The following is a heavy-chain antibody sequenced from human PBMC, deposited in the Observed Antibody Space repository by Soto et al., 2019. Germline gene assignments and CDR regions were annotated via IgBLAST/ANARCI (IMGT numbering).Heavy chain of an antibody. CDR1: GFTFSSYA. Sequence: GGSLRLSCAASGFTFSSYAMSWVRQAPGKGLEWVSAISGSGGSTYYADSVKGRFTISRDNSKNTLYLQMNSLRAEDTAVYYCTGRLDYCSGGSCYYFDYWGQGTLVTVSS. V-gene: IGHV3-23*01. J-gene: IGHJ4*02. CDR3: TGRLDYCSGGSCYYFDY. D-gene: IGHD2-15*01. CDR2: ISGSGGST.